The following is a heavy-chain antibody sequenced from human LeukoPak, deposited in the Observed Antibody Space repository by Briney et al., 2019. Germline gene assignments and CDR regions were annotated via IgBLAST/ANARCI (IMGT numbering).Heavy chain of an antibody. J-gene: IGHJ4*02. D-gene: IGHD3-16*02. Sequence: ASVKVSCKTSGYTFNHYYIHWVRQAPGQGLEWLGCISPNSGGTQYAQKFQGRVTTTRDTSISTAYMELSRLRSDDTAIYYCAREWGYVWGSYRGYYFDYWGQGTLVTVSS. CDR2: ISPNSGGT. CDR3: AREWGYVWGSYRGYYFDY. V-gene: IGHV1-2*02. CDR1: GYTFNHYY.